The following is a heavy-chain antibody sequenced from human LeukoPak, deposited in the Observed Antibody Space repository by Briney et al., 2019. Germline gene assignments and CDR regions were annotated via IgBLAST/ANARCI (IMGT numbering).Heavy chain of an antibody. Sequence: GGSLRLSCAASGFTFSSYAMSWVRQAPGKGLEWVSSISVSGDSTYYADSVKGRFTISRDDSRNTVFLQMNILRADDTAVYYCAKRHRSGVAAPYFGYWGQGTLVTVSS. CDR3: AKRHRSGVAAPYFGY. CDR2: ISVSGDST. CDR1: GFTFSSYA. V-gene: IGHV3-23*01. J-gene: IGHJ4*02. D-gene: IGHD6-6*01.